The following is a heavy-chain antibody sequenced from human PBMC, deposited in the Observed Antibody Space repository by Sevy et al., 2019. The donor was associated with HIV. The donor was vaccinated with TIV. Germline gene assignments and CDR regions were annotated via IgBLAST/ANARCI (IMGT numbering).Heavy chain of an antibody. D-gene: IGHD3-10*01. J-gene: IGHJ4*02. CDR1: GFTFSSYA. V-gene: IGHV3-23*01. CDR2: ITSSGGST. Sequence: GGSLRLSCAASGFTFSSYAMGWVRQAPGKGLEWVSSITSSGGSTYYADSVKGRFTISRDNSKSTLYLQMNSLRVEDTALYDCAKDKNMVRGLREFDHWGQGTLVTVSS. CDR3: AKDKNMVRGLREFDH.